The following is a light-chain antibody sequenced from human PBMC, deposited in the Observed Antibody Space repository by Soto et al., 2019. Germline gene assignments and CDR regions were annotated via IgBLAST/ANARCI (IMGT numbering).Light chain of an antibody. J-gene: IGKJ1*01. Sequence: EIVLTQSPGTLSLSPGERATLSCRASQSVSSRYLAWYQQKPGQAPRLLIYGASSRATGIPDRFSGSGSGTDFPLTISRLEPEDFAVYYCQQYGNSPPWTFGQGTKVEIK. CDR2: GAS. CDR1: QSVSSRY. CDR3: QQYGNSPPWT. V-gene: IGKV3-20*01.